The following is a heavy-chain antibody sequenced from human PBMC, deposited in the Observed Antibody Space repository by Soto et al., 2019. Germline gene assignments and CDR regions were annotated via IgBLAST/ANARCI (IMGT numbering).Heavy chain of an antibody. CDR2: LSSDVFGA. CDR1: GFSLSPYW. D-gene: IGHD3-16*01. CDR3: PRDLGGPDY. J-gene: IGHJ4*02. Sequence: GGSLRLSCAASGFSLSPYWMHWVRQAPGRGLEWVSRLSSDVFGAAYADSVKGRFFISRDIARNTLFLQMNSLRADDTAVYYCPRDLGGPDYWGRGTSVTVSS. V-gene: IGHV3-74*03.